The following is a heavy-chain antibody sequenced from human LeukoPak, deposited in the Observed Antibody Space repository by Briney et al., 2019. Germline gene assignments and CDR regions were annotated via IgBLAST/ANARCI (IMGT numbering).Heavy chain of an antibody. CDR2: ISRSGAYT. CDR3: AADRYCSSTACVVAY. CDR1: GFTFTTYA. D-gene: IGHD2-2*01. J-gene: IGHJ3*01. Sequence: GGSLRLSCTVPGFTFTTYAMSWVRQAPGNELEWASGISRSGAYTYYADSVKGRFTISRDNSKNTLYLQLNSLRAEDTAVYYCAADRYCSSTACVVAYWGQGTMVTVSS. V-gene: IGHV3-23*01.